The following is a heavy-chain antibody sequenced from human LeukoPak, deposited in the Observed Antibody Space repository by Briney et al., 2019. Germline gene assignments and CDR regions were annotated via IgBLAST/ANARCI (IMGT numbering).Heavy chain of an antibody. CDR3: AIAGYPKIAAAPLDDWFDP. CDR2: IYNREST. J-gene: IGHJ5*02. D-gene: IGHD6-13*01. Sequence: SETLSLTCTVSGGSISSYYWSWVRQPAGKGLEWIGRIYNRESTNFNPSLKPRVTMSVATPKNQFSLKLSSVTAAYTAVYYCAIAGYPKIAAAPLDDWFDPWGQGTLVTVSS. V-gene: IGHV4-4*07. CDR1: GGSISSYY.